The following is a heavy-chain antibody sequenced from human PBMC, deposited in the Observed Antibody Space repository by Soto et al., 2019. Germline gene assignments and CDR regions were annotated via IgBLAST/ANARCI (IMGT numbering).Heavy chain of an antibody. J-gene: IGHJ4*02. CDR1: GYTFTSYA. D-gene: IGHD6-13*01. CDR3: ARAPSWYNFDY. Sequence: QVQLVQSGAEVKKPGASVKVSCKASGYTFTSYAMHWVRQAPGQRLEWMGWINAGNGNTKYSQKFQGRVTLTRDTSASTAYMELSSLRSEDTAVYYCARAPSWYNFDYWGQGTLVTVSS. CDR2: INAGNGNT. V-gene: IGHV1-3*01.